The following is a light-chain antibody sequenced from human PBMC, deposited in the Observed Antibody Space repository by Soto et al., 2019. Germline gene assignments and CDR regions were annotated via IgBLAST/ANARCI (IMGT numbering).Light chain of an antibody. J-gene: IGLJ2*01. CDR3: CSYAGNRIFI. CDR2: ENI. CDR1: SSDVGAYDL. V-gene: IGLV2-23*01. Sequence: QSVLTQPASVSGSPGQSIIISCIGTSSDVGAYDLVSWYQQHPGTAPRLIIYENIRRPSTIASRFSGSKSGNTASLTISGLRAEDEANYHCCSYAGNRIFIFGGGTQLTVL.